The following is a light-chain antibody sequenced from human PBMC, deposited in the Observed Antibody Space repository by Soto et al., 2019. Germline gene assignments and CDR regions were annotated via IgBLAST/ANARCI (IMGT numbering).Light chain of an antibody. CDR3: QQSYGTPWT. J-gene: IGKJ1*01. Sequence: DIQMAQSPSSLSASVGDRVTITCRASHSISSYLNWYQQKPGKAPKLLMYAVSSLQSGVPSRFSGSGSGTDFTLTISTLQPEDFATYYCQQSYGTPWTFGQGTKVDIK. CDR2: AVS. CDR1: HSISSY. V-gene: IGKV1-39*01.